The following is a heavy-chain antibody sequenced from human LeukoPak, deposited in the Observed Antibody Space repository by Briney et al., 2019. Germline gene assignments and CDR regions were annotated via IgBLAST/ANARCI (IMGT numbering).Heavy chain of an antibody. CDR3: ARGGHSSFDY. CDR2: ITSDGSNI. Sequence: GGSLRLSCAASGFTFSSYAMSWVRQAPGKGLEWASRITSDGSNINYADSVQGRFTISRDNAKNTLYLQMNSLRAEDTAVYYCARGGHSSFDYWGQGALVTVSS. CDR1: GFTFSSYA. D-gene: IGHD3-16*01. J-gene: IGHJ4*02. V-gene: IGHV3-74*01.